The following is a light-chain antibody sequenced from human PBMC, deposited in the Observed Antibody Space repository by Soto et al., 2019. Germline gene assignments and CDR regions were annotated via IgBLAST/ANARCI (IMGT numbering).Light chain of an antibody. CDR2: KAS. J-gene: IGKJ1*01. CDR3: QQYRNYWT. V-gene: IGKV1-5*03. Sequence: DIQMTQSPSTLSASVGDRVTITCRASQSISSWLAWYQQKPGKAPKLLIYKASSLESGVPSRFSGSGSGTEFTLTISSLQPDDLATYYYQQYRNYWTFGQGTKVDIK. CDR1: QSISSW.